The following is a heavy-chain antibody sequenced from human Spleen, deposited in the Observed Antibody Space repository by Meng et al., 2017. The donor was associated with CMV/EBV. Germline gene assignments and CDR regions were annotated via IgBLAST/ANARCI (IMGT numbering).Heavy chain of an antibody. CDR3: AKEGRGSGSSYYYYGMDV. CDR1: GFTFSDYY. CDR2: ISRGGSAT. J-gene: IGHJ6*02. Sequence: GESLKISCAASGFTFSDYYLSWIRQAPGKGLQWISYISRGGSATYYADSVKGRFTISRDNSKNRLYLRVNSLRAEDTAVYYCAKEGRGSGSSYYYYGMDVWGQGTTVTVSS. V-gene: IGHV3-11*01. D-gene: IGHD3-10*01.